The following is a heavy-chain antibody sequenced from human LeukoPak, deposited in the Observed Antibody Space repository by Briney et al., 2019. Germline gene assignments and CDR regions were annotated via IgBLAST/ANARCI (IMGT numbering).Heavy chain of an antibody. J-gene: IGHJ4*02. CDR2: INPNSGGT. CDR1: GYTFTGYY. Sequence: ASVKVSCKASGYTFTGYYMHWVRQAPGQGLEWMGWINPNSGGTNYAQKLQSRVTMTTDTSTSTAYMELRSLRSDDTAVYYCARDFRPLNWGSSYYFDYWGQGTLVTVSS. CDR3: ARDFRPLNWGSSYYFDY. D-gene: IGHD7-27*01. V-gene: IGHV1-2*02.